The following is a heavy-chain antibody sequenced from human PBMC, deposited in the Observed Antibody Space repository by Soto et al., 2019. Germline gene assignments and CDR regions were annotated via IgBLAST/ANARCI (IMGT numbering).Heavy chain of an antibody. CDR3: ARGWHDSSGYYYFYFDY. V-gene: IGHV3-30-3*01. CDR2: ISYDGSNK. J-gene: IGHJ4*02. Sequence: GGSLRLSCAASGFTFSSYAMHWVRQAPGKGLEWVAVISYDGSNKYYADSVKGRFTISRDNSKNTLYLQMNSLRAEDTAVYYCARGWHDSSGYYYFYFDYWGQGTLVTVSS. D-gene: IGHD3-22*01. CDR1: GFTFSSYA.